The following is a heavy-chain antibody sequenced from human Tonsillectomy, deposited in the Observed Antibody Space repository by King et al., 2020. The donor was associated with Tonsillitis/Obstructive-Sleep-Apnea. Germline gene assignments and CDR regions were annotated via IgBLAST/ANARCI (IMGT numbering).Heavy chain of an antibody. CDR1: GYTFTSFG. J-gene: IGHJ6*03. Sequence: VQLVESGSELRKPGASVKVSCKASGYTFTSFGMNWVRQAPGQGLEWMGWINTNTGNPRYAQGFTGRFVFSLDTSVSTAYLQISSLKAEDTAVYFCARDSKDLDYYYYMDVWGKGTTVTVSS. CDR2: INTNTGNP. V-gene: IGHV7-4-1*02. D-gene: IGHD2-15*01. CDR3: ARDSKDLDYYYYMDV.